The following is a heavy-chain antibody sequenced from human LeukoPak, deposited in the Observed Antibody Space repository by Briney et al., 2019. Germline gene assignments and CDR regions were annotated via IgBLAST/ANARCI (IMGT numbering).Heavy chain of an antibody. Sequence: HPGGSLRLSCAASGFTVSSNYMSWVRQAPGKGLEWVSVIYSGGDTYYVDSVKGRFTISRDNSKNTLYLQMNRLRAEDTAVYYCAKDLISGSYYGFDYWGQGTLGTVSS. CDR2: IYSGGDT. J-gene: IGHJ4*02. D-gene: IGHD1-26*01. CDR3: AKDLISGSYYGFDY. V-gene: IGHV3-53*01. CDR1: GFTVSSNY.